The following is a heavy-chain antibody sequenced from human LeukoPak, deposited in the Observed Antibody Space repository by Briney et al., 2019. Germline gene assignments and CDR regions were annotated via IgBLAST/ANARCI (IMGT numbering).Heavy chain of an antibody. J-gene: IGHJ3*02. CDR3: GDSVEGEYAFDI. CDR2: IIPIFGTA. CDR1: GGTFSSYA. Sequence: GASVKVSCKASGGTFSSYAISWVRQAPGQGLEWMGGIIPIFGTANYAQKFQGRVTITADESTSTAYMELSSLRSEDTAVYYCGDSVEGEYAFDIWGQGTMVTVSS. D-gene: IGHD3-16*01. V-gene: IGHV1-69*13.